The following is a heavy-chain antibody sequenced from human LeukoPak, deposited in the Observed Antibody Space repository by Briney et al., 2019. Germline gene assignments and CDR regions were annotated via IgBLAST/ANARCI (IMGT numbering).Heavy chain of an antibody. Sequence: PSETLSLTCAVSGGSISSGGYSWSWIRQPPGKGLEWIGYIYHSGSTYYNPSLESRVTISVDRSKNQFSLKLSSVTAADTAVYYCARVGVIVADGMDVWGQGTTVTVSS. J-gene: IGHJ6*02. CDR1: GGSISSGGYS. CDR2: IYHSGST. D-gene: IGHD2-15*01. CDR3: ARVGVIVADGMDV. V-gene: IGHV4-30-2*01.